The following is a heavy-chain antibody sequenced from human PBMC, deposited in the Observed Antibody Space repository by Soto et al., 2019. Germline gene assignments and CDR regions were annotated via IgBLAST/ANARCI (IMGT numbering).Heavy chain of an antibody. CDR3: AREVSGSRYYYYYYGMDV. D-gene: IGHD1-26*01. Sequence: GGSLRLSCAASGFTFSSYWMSWVRQAPGKGLEWVANIKQDGSEKYYVDSVKGRFTISRDNAKNSLYLQMNSLRAEDTAVYYSAREVSGSRYYYYYYGMDVWGQGTTVTVSS. CDR1: GFTFSSYW. V-gene: IGHV3-7*01. CDR2: IKQDGSEK. J-gene: IGHJ6*02.